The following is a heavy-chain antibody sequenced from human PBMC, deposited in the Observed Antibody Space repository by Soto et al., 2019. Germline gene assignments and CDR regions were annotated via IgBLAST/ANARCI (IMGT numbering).Heavy chain of an antibody. CDR2: VSGSGGST. V-gene: IGHV3-23*01. CDR3: AKDRRPKRVVVIASFDY. D-gene: IGHD3-22*01. J-gene: IGHJ4*02. CDR1: GFTFSSYA. Sequence: PGGSLRLSCATSGFTFSSYAMSWVRQAPWKALEWVSDVSGSGGSTYYADSVKGRFTISRDNSKNTLYLQINSLRAEDTAVYYCAKDRRPKRVVVIASFDYWGQGTLVTVSS.